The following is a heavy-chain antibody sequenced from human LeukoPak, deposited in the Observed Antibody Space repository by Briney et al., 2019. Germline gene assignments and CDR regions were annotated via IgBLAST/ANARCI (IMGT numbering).Heavy chain of an antibody. J-gene: IGHJ4*02. CDR2: IIPILGIA. CDR3: ARVVRYSSSWEDY. D-gene: IGHD6-13*01. CDR1: GGTFSSYT. Sequence: SVKVSCKASGGTFSSYTISWVRQAPGQGLEWMGRIIPILGIANYAQKFQGRVTTTADKTTSTAYMELSSLRSEDTAVYYCARVVRYSSSWEDYWGQGTLVTVSS. V-gene: IGHV1-69*02.